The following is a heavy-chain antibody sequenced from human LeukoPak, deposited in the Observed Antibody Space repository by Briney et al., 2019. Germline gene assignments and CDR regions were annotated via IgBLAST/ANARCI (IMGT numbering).Heavy chain of an antibody. J-gene: IGHJ6*03. Sequence: GGSLRLSCAASGFTFSSYSMNWVRQAPGKGLEWVSYISSSSSTIYYADSVKGRFTISRDNAKNSLYLQMNSLRAEDTAVYYCARTVYYYYYYMDVWGKGTTATISS. CDR2: ISSSSSTI. CDR1: GFTFSSYS. CDR3: ARTVYYYYYYMDV. D-gene: IGHD4-11*01. V-gene: IGHV3-48*01.